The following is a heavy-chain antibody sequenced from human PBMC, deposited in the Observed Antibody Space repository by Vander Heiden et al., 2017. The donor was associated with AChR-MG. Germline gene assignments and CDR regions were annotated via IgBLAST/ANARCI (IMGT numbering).Heavy chain of an antibody. CDR3: ARACGSSWFPGFDY. Sequence: QVQLQQWGAGLLKPSETLSLTCAVYGGSFSGYYWSWIRQPPGKGLEWIGEINHSGSTNYNPALKSRVTISVDTSKNQFSLKLSSVTAADTAVYYCARACGSSWFPGFDYWGQGTLVTVSS. CDR1: GGSFSGYY. CDR2: INHSGST. J-gene: IGHJ4*02. D-gene: IGHD6-13*01. V-gene: IGHV4-34*01.